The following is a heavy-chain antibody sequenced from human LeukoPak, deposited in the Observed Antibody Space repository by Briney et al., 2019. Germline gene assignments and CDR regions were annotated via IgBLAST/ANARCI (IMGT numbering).Heavy chain of an antibody. J-gene: IGHJ5*02. CDR2: IYYSGST. CDR1: GGSISSGDYY. CDR3: ARGGDYGDYWWFDP. D-gene: IGHD4-17*01. V-gene: IGHV4-30-4*01. Sequence: SPSETLSLTCTVSGGSISSGDYYWSWIRQPPGKGLEWIGYIYYSGSTYYNPSLKSRVTISVDTSKNQFSLKLSSVTAADTAVYYCARGGDYGDYWWFDPWGQGTLVTVSS.